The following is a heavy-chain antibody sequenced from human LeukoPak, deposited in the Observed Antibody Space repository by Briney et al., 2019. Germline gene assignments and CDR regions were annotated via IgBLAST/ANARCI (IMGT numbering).Heavy chain of an antibody. CDR1: GYSFTSYW. CDR2: IYPGDSDT. V-gene: IGHV5-51*01. Sequence: GESLKISCKGSGYSFTSYWIGWVRQMPGKGLEWMGIIYPGDSDTRYSPSFQGQVTISADKSTSTAYLQWSSLKASDTATYYCARSTPYYEYSSSLDYWGQGTLVTVSS. D-gene: IGHD6-6*01. J-gene: IGHJ4*02. CDR3: ARSTPYYEYSSSLDY.